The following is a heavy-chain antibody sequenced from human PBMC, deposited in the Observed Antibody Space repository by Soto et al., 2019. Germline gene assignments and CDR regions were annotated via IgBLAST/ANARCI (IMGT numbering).Heavy chain of an antibody. CDR2: IYYSGST. J-gene: IGHJ5*02. D-gene: IGHD6-13*01. CDR1: GGSISSYY. CDR3: ARCSSSSWYYRDGENWFDP. V-gene: IGHV4-59*08. Sequence: PSETLSLTCTVSGGSISSYYWSWIRQPPGKGLEWIGYIYYSGSTNYNPSLKSRVTISVDTSKNQFSLKLSSVTAADTAVYYCARCSSSSWYYRDGENWFDPWGQGTLVTVSS.